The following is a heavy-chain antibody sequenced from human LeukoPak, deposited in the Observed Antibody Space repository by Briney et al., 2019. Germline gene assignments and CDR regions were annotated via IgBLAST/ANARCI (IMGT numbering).Heavy chain of an antibody. CDR3: ARSADYGDYENNWFDP. CDR1: GYSFTSYW. D-gene: IGHD4-17*01. Sequence: GESLKISCKGSGYSFTSYWIGWVRQMPGKGLEWVGIIYPGDSDTRYSPSFQGQVTISADKSISTAYLQWSSLKASDTAMYYCARSADYGDYENNWFDPWGQGTLVTVSS. CDR2: IYPGDSDT. V-gene: IGHV5-51*01. J-gene: IGHJ5*02.